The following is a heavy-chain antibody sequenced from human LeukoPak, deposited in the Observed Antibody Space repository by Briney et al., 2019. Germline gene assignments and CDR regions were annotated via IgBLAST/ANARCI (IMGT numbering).Heavy chain of an antibody. CDR2: IYYSGST. D-gene: IGHD3-22*01. V-gene: IGHV4-31*03. CDR3: ARVYDSSGYYPFFDY. CDR1: GGSICSGGYY. Sequence: SQTLSLTCTVSGGSICSGGYYWSWIRQHPGKGLEWIGYIYYSGSTYYNPSLKSRVTISVDTSKNQFSLKLSSVTAADTAVYYCARVYDSSGYYPFFDYWGQGTLVTVSS. J-gene: IGHJ4*02.